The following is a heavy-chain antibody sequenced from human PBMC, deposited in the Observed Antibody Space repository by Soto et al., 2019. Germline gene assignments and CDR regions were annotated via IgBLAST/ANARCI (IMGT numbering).Heavy chain of an antibody. Sequence: QVQLAQSGAGVKKPGSWLKVSCKASEGTFSRFPISWVQQAPGQGLEWWGGIRPLSGTPNYGQKFQGRVTISADKPTSTGYMELSSLRSGDTAVEYCAREGKFVSSDALDIWGQGTMVTVAS. J-gene: IGHJ3*02. D-gene: IGHD6-6*01. CDR1: EGTFSRFP. CDR3: AREGKFVSSDALDI. CDR2: IRPLSGTP. V-gene: IGHV1-69*06.